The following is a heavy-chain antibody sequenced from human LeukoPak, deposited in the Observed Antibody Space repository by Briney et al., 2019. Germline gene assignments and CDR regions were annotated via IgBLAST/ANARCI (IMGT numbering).Heavy chain of an antibody. Sequence: SVKVSCKTSGDTFSRYAISWVRQAPGQGLEWMGGIIPVFGTTNYAQKFQGRVTITADESTSTAYMELSSLRSEDTAVYYCASQGGYYFDYWGQGTPVTVSS. J-gene: IGHJ4*02. V-gene: IGHV1-69*13. CDR2: IIPVFGTT. D-gene: IGHD3-16*01. CDR1: GDTFSRYA. CDR3: ASQGGYYFDY.